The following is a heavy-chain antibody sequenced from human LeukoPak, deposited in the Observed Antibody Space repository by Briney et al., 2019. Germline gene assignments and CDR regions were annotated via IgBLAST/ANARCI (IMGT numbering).Heavy chain of an antibody. Sequence: PSETLSLTCTVSGGSMNSYYWSWIRQPPGKGLDWIGYIYYSGSTNYNPSLKSRVTTSVDTSKNQFSLKLSSVTAADTAVYYCARHSSTSRGWFDPWGQGTLVTVSS. V-gene: IGHV4-59*08. CDR3: ARHSSTSRGWFDP. CDR2: IYYSGST. CDR1: GGSMNSYY. J-gene: IGHJ5*02. D-gene: IGHD2-2*01.